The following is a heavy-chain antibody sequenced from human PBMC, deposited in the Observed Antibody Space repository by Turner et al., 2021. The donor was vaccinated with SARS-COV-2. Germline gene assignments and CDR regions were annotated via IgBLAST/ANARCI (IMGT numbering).Heavy chain of an antibody. CDR1: GYTFTGYY. D-gene: IGHD1-26*01. Sequence: QVQLVQSGAEVKKPGASVKVSCKASGYTFTGYYIHWVRQAPGQGLGWMGWINPNSGATNYAQKFQGRVTMTRDTSISTAYMELSRLRSDDTAVYYCARSNSGSYFWFDPWGQGTLVTVSS. J-gene: IGHJ5*02. V-gene: IGHV1-2*02. CDR3: ARSNSGSYFWFDP. CDR2: INPNSGAT.